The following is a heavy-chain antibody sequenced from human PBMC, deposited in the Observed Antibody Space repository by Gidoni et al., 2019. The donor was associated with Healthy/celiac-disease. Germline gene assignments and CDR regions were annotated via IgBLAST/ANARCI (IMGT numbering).Heavy chain of an antibody. Sequence: QVQLQESGPGLVKPSGTLSLTCAVSGGSISSSNWWSWVRQPPGKGLEWIGEIYHSGSTNYNPSLKSRVTISVDKSKNQFSLKLSSVTAADTAVYYCARDRNIVVVPAAADYYYGMDVWGQGTTVTVSS. V-gene: IGHV4-4*02. CDR2: IYHSGST. J-gene: IGHJ6*02. CDR3: ARDRNIVVVPAAADYYYGMDV. CDR1: GGSISSSNW. D-gene: IGHD2-2*01.